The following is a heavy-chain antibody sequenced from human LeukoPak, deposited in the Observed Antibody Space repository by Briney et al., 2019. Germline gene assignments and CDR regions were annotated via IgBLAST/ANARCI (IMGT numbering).Heavy chain of an antibody. CDR3: ARRGYYYGSGSYYIDAFDI. CDR1: GYIFTNYW. D-gene: IGHD3-10*01. Sequence: GESLKISCKGSGYIFTNYWIAWVRQMPGKGLEWMGIIYPGDSDTRYSPSFQGQVTMLADKSITTAYLQWSSLKASDTAMYYSARRGYYYGSGSYYIDAFDIWGQGTMVTVSS. J-gene: IGHJ3*02. V-gene: IGHV5-51*01. CDR2: IYPGDSDT.